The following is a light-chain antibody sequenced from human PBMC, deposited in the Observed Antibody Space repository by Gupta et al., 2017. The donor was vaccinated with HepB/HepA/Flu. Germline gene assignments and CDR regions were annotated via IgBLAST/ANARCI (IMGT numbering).Light chain of an antibody. CDR3: SSYTSSSTQV. V-gene: IGLV2-14*03. CDR1: SSDVGGYNY. Sequence: QSALTKPASVSGSPGQSITISSTGTSSDVGGYNYVSWYQQHPGKAPKFMIYDVSNRPSVVSNRFSGSKSGNTASLTISGLQAEDEADYYCSSYTSSSTQVFGTGTKVTVL. CDR2: DVS. J-gene: IGLJ1*01.